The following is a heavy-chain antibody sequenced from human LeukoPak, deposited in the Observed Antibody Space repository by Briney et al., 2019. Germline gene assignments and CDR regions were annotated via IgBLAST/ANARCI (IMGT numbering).Heavy chain of an antibody. J-gene: IGHJ3*01. Sequence: QPGGSLKLSCAASEFTFSSYAMNWVRQAPGKGLEWVSTIDDPTTVYYADSVRGRFTISRDNSKSTLFLQLNSLRSDDTALYFCAKDAISGNARYDSFDVWGQGTMVIVSS. CDR2: IDDPTTV. D-gene: IGHD1-14*01. CDR3: AKDAISGNARYDSFDV. CDR1: EFTFSSYA. V-gene: IGHV3-23*01.